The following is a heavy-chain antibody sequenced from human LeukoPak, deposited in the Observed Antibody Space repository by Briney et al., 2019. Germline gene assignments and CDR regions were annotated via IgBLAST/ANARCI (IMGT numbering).Heavy chain of an antibody. CDR3: ARDQITMIVPPNPPSDY. CDR2: ISSSSYI. V-gene: IGHV3-21*01. D-gene: IGHD3-22*01. J-gene: IGHJ4*02. Sequence: GGSLRLSCAASGFTFSSYSMNWVRQAPGKGLEWVSSISSSSYIYYADSVKGRFTISRDNAKNSLYLQMNSLRAEDTAVYYCARDQITMIVPPNPPSDYWGQGTLVTVSS. CDR1: GFTFSSYS.